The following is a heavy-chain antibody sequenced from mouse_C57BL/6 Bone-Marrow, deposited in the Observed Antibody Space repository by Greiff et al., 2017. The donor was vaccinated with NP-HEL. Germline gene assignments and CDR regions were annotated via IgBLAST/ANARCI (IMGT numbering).Heavy chain of an antibody. J-gene: IGHJ4*01. V-gene: IGHV3-6*01. CDR2: ISYDGSN. CDR1: GYSITSGYY. CDR3: ARCDGYGRAMDY. Sequence: DVQLQESGPGLVKPSQSLSLTCSVTGYSITSGYYWNWIRQFPGNKLEWMGYISYDGSNNYNPSLKNRISITRDTSKNQFFLKLNSVTTEDTATYYCARCDGYGRAMDYWGQGTSVTVSS. D-gene: IGHD2-3*01.